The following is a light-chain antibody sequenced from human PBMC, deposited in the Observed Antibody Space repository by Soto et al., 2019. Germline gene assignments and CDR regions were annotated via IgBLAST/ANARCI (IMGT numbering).Light chain of an antibody. CDR3: QQYDNFPWT. CDR2: DTS. V-gene: IGKV1-33*01. J-gene: IGKJ1*01. Sequence: DIPMTQSPSSLSASVGDRVTITCQASQDISNYLNWYQQKPGKAPKLLIYDTSNLETGVPSRFSGSGSGTHFAFSISSLQPEDIATYYCQQYDNFPWTFGQGTKVEIK. CDR1: QDISNY.